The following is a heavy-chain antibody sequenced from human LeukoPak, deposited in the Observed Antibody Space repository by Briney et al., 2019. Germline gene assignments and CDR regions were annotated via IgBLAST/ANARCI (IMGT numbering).Heavy chain of an antibody. CDR3: VRGASHLAY. J-gene: IGHJ4*02. Sequence: GGSLRLSCAASGFTFSAYAMHWVRQAPGKGLEWVSSISRSGAYAHYADSVKGRFTISRDNSNSTLFLQMNSLRGDDTAVYYCVRGASHLAYWGQGTLVTASS. V-gene: IGHV3-23*01. CDR1: GFTFSAYA. CDR2: ISRSGAYA.